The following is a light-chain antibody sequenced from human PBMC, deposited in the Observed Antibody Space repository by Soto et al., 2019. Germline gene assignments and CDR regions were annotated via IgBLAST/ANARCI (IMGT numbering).Light chain of an antibody. CDR1: QSISSY. CDR3: QQSYSTPWT. V-gene: IGKV1-39*01. J-gene: IGKJ1*01. CDR2: AAS. Sequence: DIQMTQSPSSLSASXGDRVTITCRASQSISSYLNWYQQKPGKAPKLLIYAASSLQSGFPSRFSGSGSATDFTLTISSLQPEDFATYYCQQSYSTPWTFGQGTKVEIK.